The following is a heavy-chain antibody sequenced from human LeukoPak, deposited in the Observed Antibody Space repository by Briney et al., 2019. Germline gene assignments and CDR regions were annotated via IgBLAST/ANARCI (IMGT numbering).Heavy chain of an antibody. CDR3: ARDPNSSGFSSHFDY. CDR1: GFTFSSYS. CDR2: ISRSSSYI. V-gene: IGHV3-21*01. Sequence: GGSLRLSCAASGFTFSSYSMNWVRQAPGKGLEWVSFISRSSSYIYYADSVKGRFTISRDNAKNSLYLQMNSLRAEDTAVYYCARDPNSSGFSSHFDYWGQGTLVIVSS. D-gene: IGHD3-22*01. J-gene: IGHJ4*02.